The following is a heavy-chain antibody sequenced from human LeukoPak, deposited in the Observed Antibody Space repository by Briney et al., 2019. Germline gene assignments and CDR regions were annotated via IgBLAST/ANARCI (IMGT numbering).Heavy chain of an antibody. CDR1: GGSISSGSYY. CDR3: ARDHRFGELLFDY. D-gene: IGHD3-10*01. V-gene: IGHV4-61*02. J-gene: IGHJ4*02. CDR2: IYTSGST. Sequence: NPSETLSLTCTVSGGSISSGSYYWSWIRPPAGKGLEWIGRIYTSGSTNYYPSLKSRVTISVDTSKNQFSLKLSSVTAADTAVYYCARDHRFGELLFDYWGQGTLVTVSS.